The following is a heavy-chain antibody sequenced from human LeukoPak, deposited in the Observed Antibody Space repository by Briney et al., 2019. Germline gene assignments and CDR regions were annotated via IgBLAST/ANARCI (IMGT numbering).Heavy chain of an antibody. CDR3: ARGFGGYYDSSGYPSPFDY. CDR2: IYYSGST. J-gene: IGHJ4*02. CDR1: GVSIRSYY. V-gene: IGHV4-59*12. Sequence: PSETLSLTCSVSGVSIRSYYWSWIRQTPGKGLEWIGNIYYSGSTNYNPSLKSRVTMSVDTSKTQFSLKLSSVTAADTAVYYCARGFGGYYDSSGYPSPFDYWGQGTLVTVSS. D-gene: IGHD3-22*01.